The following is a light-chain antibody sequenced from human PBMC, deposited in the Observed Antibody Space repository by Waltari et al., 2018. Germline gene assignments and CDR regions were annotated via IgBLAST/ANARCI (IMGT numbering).Light chain of an antibody. CDR1: SSNIGNHL. V-gene: IGLV1-51*01. CDR3: ATWDNSLAAVV. CDR2: YNY. Sequence: QSVLTQPPSVSAAPGQKVTISCSGSSSNIGNHLVSWYHQLPGATPKLLIYYNYQRPAGIPDRFSASKSGTAATLDITGLQIGDEVDYYCATWDNSLAAVVFGGGTKLTVL. J-gene: IGLJ3*02.